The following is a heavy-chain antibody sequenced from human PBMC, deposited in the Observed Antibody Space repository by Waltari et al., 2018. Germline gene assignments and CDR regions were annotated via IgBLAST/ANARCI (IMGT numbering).Heavy chain of an antibody. CDR2: ISSRSSYI. J-gene: IGHJ6*03. Sequence: EVQLVESGGGLVKPGGSLRLSCAASGFTFSSYSMNWVRQARGKGLEWVSSISSRSSYIYSADSVKGRFTISRDNAKNSLYLQMNSLRAEDTAVYYCARLLSHYYYYYMDVWGKGTTVTVSS. CDR3: ARLLSHYYYYYMDV. V-gene: IGHV3-21*01. CDR1: GFTFSSYS. D-gene: IGHD2-2*01.